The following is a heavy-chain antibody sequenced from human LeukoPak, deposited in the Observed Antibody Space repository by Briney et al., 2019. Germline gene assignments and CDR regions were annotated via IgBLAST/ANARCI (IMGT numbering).Heavy chain of an antibody. CDR2: ISAYNGNT. Sequence: GASVKVSCKASGYTFTSYGISWVRQAPGQGLEWMGWISAYNGNTNYAQKLQGRVTMTTDTSTSTAYMELRSLRSDDTAVYYCARDNPKQQLVRRPAAPETRPLDYWGQGTLVTVSS. J-gene: IGHJ4*02. D-gene: IGHD6-13*01. CDR3: ARDNPKQQLVRRPAAPETRPLDY. CDR1: GYTFTSYG. V-gene: IGHV1-18*01.